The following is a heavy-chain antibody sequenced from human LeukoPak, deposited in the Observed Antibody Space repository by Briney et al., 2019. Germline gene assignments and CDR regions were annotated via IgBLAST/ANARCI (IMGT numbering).Heavy chain of an antibody. J-gene: IGHJ4*02. CDR2: TVAGYSET. V-gene: IGHV3-23*01. D-gene: IGHD3-16*02. CDR1: GFTISGHA. CDR3: ARDDVWGSYRPDY. Sequence: PGRSLSLSCVASGFTISGHAMSWVRQAPAKGLEWVSITVAGYSETHYADSVKGRFTISRDNSKNTLYLQMNSLRAEDTAVYYCARDDVWGSYRPDYWGQGTLVTVSS.